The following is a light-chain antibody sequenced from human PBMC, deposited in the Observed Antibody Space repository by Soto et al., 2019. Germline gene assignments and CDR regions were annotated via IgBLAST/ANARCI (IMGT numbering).Light chain of an antibody. CDR3: QQYNDWPPWT. Sequence: EIVMTQSPATLSVSPGERATLSCRASQSVGSNLAWYQQKPGQAPRLIIYGASTRATGIPVRFSGSESGTEYTLTITSLQSEDSAVYFCQQYNDWPPWTFGQGTKVDIK. CDR1: QSVGSN. V-gene: IGKV3-15*01. CDR2: GAS. J-gene: IGKJ1*01.